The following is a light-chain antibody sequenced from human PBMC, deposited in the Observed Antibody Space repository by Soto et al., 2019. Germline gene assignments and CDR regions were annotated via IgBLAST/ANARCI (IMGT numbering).Light chain of an antibody. Sequence: IGMTQSPATLSVYPGERATLSCRAGQTIYSNVAWYQQRPGQAPRLLIYRASTRATGVPARFSGSGSGTEFTLTISGLQSEDFALYYCQQYQNLWTFGQGTKVDI. CDR1: QTIYSN. CDR2: RAS. V-gene: IGKV3-15*01. J-gene: IGKJ1*01. CDR3: QQYQNLWT.